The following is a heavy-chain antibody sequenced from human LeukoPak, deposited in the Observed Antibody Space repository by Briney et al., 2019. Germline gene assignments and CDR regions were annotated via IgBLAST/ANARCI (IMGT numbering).Heavy chain of an antibody. CDR1: GFTFSSYA. J-gene: IGHJ5*02. Sequence: GGSLRLSCAASGFTFSSYAMSWVRQAPGKGLEGVSAISGSGGSTYYADSVKGRFTISRDNSKNTLYLQMNSLRAEDTAVYYCAKGVVAVAGIEWFDPWGQGTLVTVSS. V-gene: IGHV3-23*01. CDR2: ISGSGGST. D-gene: IGHD6-19*01. CDR3: AKGVVAVAGIEWFDP.